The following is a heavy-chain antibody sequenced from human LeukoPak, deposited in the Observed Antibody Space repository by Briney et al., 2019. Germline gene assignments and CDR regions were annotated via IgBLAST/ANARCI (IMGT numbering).Heavy chain of an antibody. D-gene: IGHD6-13*01. CDR1: GFTFSNYA. J-gene: IGHJ4*02. Sequence: GGSLRLSCAASGFTFSNYAMSWVRQAPGKGLEWVSVISGSGGSTYYADFVKARFTISRDASTNTLFLQMNSLRAEDTAVYYCAKDGGSSSWYTSALRDWGQGTLVTVSS. CDR3: AKDGGSSSWYTSALRD. CDR2: ISGSGGST. V-gene: IGHV3-23*01.